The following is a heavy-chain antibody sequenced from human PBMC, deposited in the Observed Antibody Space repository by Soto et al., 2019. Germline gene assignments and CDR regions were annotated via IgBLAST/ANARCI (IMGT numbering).Heavy chain of an antibody. CDR1: GFTFSNYA. V-gene: IGHV3-64*01. D-gene: IGHD3-10*01. Sequence: EVQLVESGGGLVQPGGSLRLSCAASGFTFSNYAVHWVRQAPGKGLEYVSAISGNGDSTYYANSVKGRFTISRDNSKNTLYLQMGILRVEDMAVYYCARRGYGLYFDYWGQGTLVTVSS. CDR2: ISGNGDST. J-gene: IGHJ4*02. CDR3: ARRGYGLYFDY.